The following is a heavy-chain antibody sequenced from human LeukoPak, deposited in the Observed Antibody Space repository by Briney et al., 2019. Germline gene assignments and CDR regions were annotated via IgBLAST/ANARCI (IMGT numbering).Heavy chain of an antibody. CDR1: GGSFSGYY. V-gene: IGHV4-34*01. J-gene: IGHJ4*02. CDR3: ARVKDHRGIAVAGSDY. D-gene: IGHD6-13*01. Sequence: SETLSLTCAVYGGSFSGYYWSWIRQPPGKGLEWIGEINHSGSTNYNPSLKSRVTISVDTSKNQFSLKLSSVTAADTAVYYCARVKDHRGIAVAGSDYWGQGTLVTVSS. CDR2: INHSGST.